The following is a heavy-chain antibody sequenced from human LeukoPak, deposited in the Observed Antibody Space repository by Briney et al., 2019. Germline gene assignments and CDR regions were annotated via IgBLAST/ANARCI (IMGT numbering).Heavy chain of an antibody. CDR1: GFTFSSYV. Sequence: PGGSLRLSCAASGFTFSSYVMSWVRQAPGKGLEWVSAISGSGGSTYYADSVKGRFTISRDNSKNTLYLQMNSLRAEDTAVYYCSKWKAIVLVPAARSPIDYWGQGTLVTVSS. V-gene: IGHV3-23*01. CDR3: SKWKAIVLVPAARSPIDY. CDR2: ISGSGGST. D-gene: IGHD2-2*01. J-gene: IGHJ4*02.